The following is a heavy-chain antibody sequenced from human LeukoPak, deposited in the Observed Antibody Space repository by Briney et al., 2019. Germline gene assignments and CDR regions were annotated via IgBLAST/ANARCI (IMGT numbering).Heavy chain of an antibody. V-gene: IGHV3-7*01. CDR1: GFTFSTYW. CDR2: MKGDGSEI. Sequence: PGGSLRLSCAASGFTFSTYWMTWVRQAPGKGLEWVANMKGDGSEIHYVDSVKGRFTISRDNAKNSLYLQMNSLRAEDTAVYYCVRDSPGEIVVAPPAATPYWGQGTLVTVSS. CDR3: VRDSPGEIVVAPPAATPY. D-gene: IGHD2-2*01. J-gene: IGHJ4*02.